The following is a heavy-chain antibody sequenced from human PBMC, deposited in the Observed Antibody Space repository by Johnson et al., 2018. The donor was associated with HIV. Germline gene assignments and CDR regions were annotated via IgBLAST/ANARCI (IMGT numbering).Heavy chain of an antibody. Sequence: VQLVESGGGLVQPGGSLRLSCTASGFSFRRYWMSWVRQAPGKGLEWVANIKEDETEKYYVDSVKGRFTISRENDKNSLYLQMNSLRAEDTALYYCAKDMSFRDDVFDMWGQGTMVSVSS. V-gene: IGHV3-7*03. CDR3: AKDMSFRDDVFDM. D-gene: IGHD3/OR15-3a*01. CDR1: GFSFRRYW. CDR2: IKEDETEK. J-gene: IGHJ3*02.